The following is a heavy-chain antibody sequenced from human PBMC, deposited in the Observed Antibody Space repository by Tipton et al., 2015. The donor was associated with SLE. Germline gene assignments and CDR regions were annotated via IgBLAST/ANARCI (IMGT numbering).Heavy chain of an antibody. CDR2: INHSGST. V-gene: IGHV4-34*01. D-gene: IGHD3-22*01. Sequence: TLSLTCTVSGGSISSYYWNWIRQPPGKGLEWIGEINHSGSTNYNPSLKSRVTISVDTSKNQFSLKLSSVTAADTAVYYCARHYYDSSGFDYWGQGTLVTVSS. CDR3: ARHYYDSSGFDY. CDR1: GGSISSYY. J-gene: IGHJ4*02.